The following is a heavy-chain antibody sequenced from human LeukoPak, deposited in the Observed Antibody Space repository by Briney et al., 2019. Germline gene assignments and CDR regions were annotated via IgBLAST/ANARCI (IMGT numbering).Heavy chain of an antibody. CDR3: ALAPNSNWFDF. J-gene: IGHJ5*01. Sequence: PSETLSLTCTVSGRSTSSYYWSWIRQPPGKRLEWIGNIHYSGNSNYNPSLQSRVTISIDTSRKQLFLKLSSVTAADTAVYYCALAPNSNWFDFWGQGTLVTVSS. D-gene: IGHD2-8*01. V-gene: IGHV4-59*08. CDR1: GRSTSSYY. CDR2: IHYSGNS.